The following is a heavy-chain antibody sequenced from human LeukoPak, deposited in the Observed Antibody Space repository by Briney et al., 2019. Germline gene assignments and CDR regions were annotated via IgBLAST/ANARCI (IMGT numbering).Heavy chain of an antibody. CDR3: ARQLYCGGDCSNWFDP. CDR2: IYYSGST. V-gene: IGHV4-59*08. D-gene: IGHD2-21*02. Sequence: SETLSLTCTVSGGSISSYYWSWIRQPPGKGLEWIGYIYYSGSTNYNLSLKSRVTISVDTSKNQFSLKLSSVTAADTAVYYCARQLYCGGDCSNWFDPWGQGTLVTVSS. J-gene: IGHJ5*02. CDR1: GGSISSYY.